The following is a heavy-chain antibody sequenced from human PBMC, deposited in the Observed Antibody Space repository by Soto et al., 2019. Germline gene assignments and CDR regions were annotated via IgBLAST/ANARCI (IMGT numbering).Heavy chain of an antibody. CDR3: VRDLAN. J-gene: IGHJ4*02. CDR1: VFTFSSYT. D-gene: IGHD3-3*02. V-gene: IGHV3-21*01. CDR2: ITGSGDYK. Sequence: GSLRLSCAASVFTFSSYTMNWVRQAPGKGLEWVSSITGSGDYKYYADSLKGRFTISRDNAKNSLYLQVSGLRAEDTALYYCVRDLANWGQGTLVTVSS.